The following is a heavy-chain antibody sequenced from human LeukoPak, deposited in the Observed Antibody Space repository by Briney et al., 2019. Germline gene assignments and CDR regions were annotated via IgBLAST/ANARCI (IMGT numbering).Heavy chain of an antibody. CDR3: ATHEGYFDY. V-gene: IGHV3-23*01. J-gene: IGHJ4*02. CDR2: ISGSGGST. Sequence: GGSLRLSCAASGFSFSSYEMKWVRQAPGKGLEWVSAISGSGGSTYYADSVKGRFTIPRDNSKNTLYLQMNSLRAEDTAVYYCATHEGYFDYWGQGTLVTVSS. CDR1: GFSFSSYE.